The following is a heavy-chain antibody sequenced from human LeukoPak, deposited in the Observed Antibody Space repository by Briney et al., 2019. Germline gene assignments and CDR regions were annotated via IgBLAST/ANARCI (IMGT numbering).Heavy chain of an antibody. CDR1: GFTFSSYA. CDR3: AKGRVVVGIDY. V-gene: IGHV3-30*04. Sequence: GGSLRLSCAASGFTFSSYAMHWVRQAPGKGLEWVAVISYDGSNKYYADSVKGRFTISRDNSKNTLYLQMNSLRAEDTAVYYCAKGRVVVGIDYWGQGTLVTVSS. J-gene: IGHJ4*02. CDR2: ISYDGSNK. D-gene: IGHD3-22*01.